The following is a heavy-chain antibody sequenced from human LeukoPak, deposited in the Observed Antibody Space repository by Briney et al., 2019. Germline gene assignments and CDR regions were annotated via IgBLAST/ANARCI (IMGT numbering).Heavy chain of an antibody. J-gene: IGHJ4*02. CDR1: GYTLSGYY. Sequence: ASVKVSCKASGYTLSGYYMHWVRQAPGQGLEWMGWINPKSGGTNYAQKFEGRVTMTRDTSISTVYMELGRLRSDDTAVYYCAREEPGGSYGDYWGQGTLVTVSS. V-gene: IGHV1-2*02. CDR3: AREEPGGSYGDY. CDR2: INPKSGGT. D-gene: IGHD1-26*01.